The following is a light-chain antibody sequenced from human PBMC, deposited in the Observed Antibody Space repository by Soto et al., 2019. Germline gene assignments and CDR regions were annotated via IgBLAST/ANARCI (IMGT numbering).Light chain of an antibody. V-gene: IGKV3-15*01. CDR3: QQYKNWPPLT. CDR1: QSVTYN. CDR2: DAF. J-gene: IGKJ4*01. Sequence: EIVMTQSPATLSVSPGETATLSCRASQSVTYNLAWYQQKPGQGPRLLIYDAFTRATGIPARFSGSGSGTEFTLTIRSLQSEDFAVYYCQQYKNWPPLTFGGGTKVEIK.